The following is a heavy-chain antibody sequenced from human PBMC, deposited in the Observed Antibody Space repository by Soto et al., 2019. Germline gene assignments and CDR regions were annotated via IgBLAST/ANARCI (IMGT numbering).Heavy chain of an antibody. D-gene: IGHD3-16*01. CDR3: ARRIRLRSGNYYFDY. CDR1: GYTFTIYP. Sequence: ASVKVSCKASGYTFTIYPIYWVRQAPGQSLEWMGWINAGNGDTKYSQNFQDRVTITRDTSASTVHMDLSSLRSEDTAVYYCARRIRLRSGNYYFDYWGQGTLVTVSS. CDR2: INAGNGDT. J-gene: IGHJ4*02. V-gene: IGHV1-3*01.